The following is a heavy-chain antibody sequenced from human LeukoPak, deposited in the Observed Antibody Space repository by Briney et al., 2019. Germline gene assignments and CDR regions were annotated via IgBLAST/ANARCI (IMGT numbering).Heavy chain of an antibody. J-gene: IGHJ2*01. CDR1: GFTFSSYA. D-gene: IGHD3-9*01. V-gene: IGHV3-23*01. CDR3: ARELSDSLTVGWYFDL. CDR2: ISGSGGST. Sequence: PGGSLRLSCAASGFTFSSYAMSWVRQAPGKGLEWVSAISGSGGSTYYADSVKGRFTISRDNSKNTLYLQMNSLRAGDTAVYYCARELSDSLTVGWYFDLWGRGTLVTVSS.